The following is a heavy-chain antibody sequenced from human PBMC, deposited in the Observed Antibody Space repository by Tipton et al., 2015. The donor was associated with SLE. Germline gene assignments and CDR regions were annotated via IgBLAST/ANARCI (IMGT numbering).Heavy chain of an antibody. CDR3: AKDPFLGGEYYHNSGNYFDS. V-gene: IGHV3-33*03. D-gene: IGHD3-10*01. J-gene: IGHJ4*02. CDR1: GFTFSSYA. Sequence: QLVQSGGGVVQPGRSLRLSCAASGFTFSSYAMHWVRQAPGKGLEWVAIIWYDGSIHHYADSVKGRFTISRDNSEKTLYLQMNSLRPEDTAVYYCAKDPFLGGEYYHNSGNYFDSWGQGTLVTVSS. CDR2: IWYDGSIH.